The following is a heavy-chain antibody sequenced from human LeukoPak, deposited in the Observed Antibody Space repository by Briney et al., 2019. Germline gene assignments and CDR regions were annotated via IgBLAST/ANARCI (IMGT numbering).Heavy chain of an antibody. Sequence: GASVKVSCKASGYTFTSYAMHWVRQAPGQRLEWMGWINAGNGNTKYSQKFQGRVTITRDTSASTAYMELSSLRSEDTAVYYCARAYSGSYYFWFDPWGQGTLVTVSS. CDR1: GYTFTSYA. CDR3: ARAYSGSYYFWFDP. D-gene: IGHD1-26*01. V-gene: IGHV1-3*01. J-gene: IGHJ5*02. CDR2: INAGNGNT.